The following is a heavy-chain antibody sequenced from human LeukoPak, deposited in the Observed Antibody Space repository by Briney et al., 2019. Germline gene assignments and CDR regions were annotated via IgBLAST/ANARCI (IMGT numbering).Heavy chain of an antibody. J-gene: IGHJ4*02. D-gene: IGHD3-22*01. V-gene: IGHV3-23*01. Sequence: GGSLRLSCAASGFTFSSYAMSWVRQAPGKGLEWVSTISGGGGSTSYADSVKGRFTISRDNSKNTLHLQMNSLRAEDTAVYYCAKSAYYDSSGFYREYYFDYWGQGTLVTVSS. CDR1: GFTFSSYA. CDR2: ISGGGGST. CDR3: AKSAYYDSSGFYREYYFDY.